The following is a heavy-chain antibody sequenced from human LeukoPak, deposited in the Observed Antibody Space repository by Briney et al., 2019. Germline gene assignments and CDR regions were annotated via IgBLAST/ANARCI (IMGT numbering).Heavy chain of an antibody. J-gene: IGHJ4*02. V-gene: IGHV4-34*01. CDR3: ARGGVAHDY. D-gene: IGHD3-3*01. CDR1: GGSFSGYY. Sequence: SETLSLTCAVYGGSFSGYYCSWIRQPPGKGREGSGEINHSGSTDYNPSLKSRVTISVDTSKNQFSLKLSSVTAADPAVYYCARGGVAHDYWGQGTLVTVSS. CDR2: INHSGST.